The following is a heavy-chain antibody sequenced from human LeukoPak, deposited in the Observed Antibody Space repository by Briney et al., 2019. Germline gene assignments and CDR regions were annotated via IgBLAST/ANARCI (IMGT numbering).Heavy chain of an antibody. J-gene: IGHJ6*03. CDR3: AKGGGGRLIYYYYMDV. D-gene: IGHD3-16*01. CDR2: ISWDSDSI. V-gene: IGHV3-9*03. CDR1: GFIFDDYA. Sequence: GRSLRLSCAASGFIFDDYAMHWVRQAPGEGLEWVSGISWDSDSIDYADSVKGRFTISRDNAKNSLYLQMNSLRAEDMALYYCAKGGGGRLIYYYYMDVWGKGTTVTVSS.